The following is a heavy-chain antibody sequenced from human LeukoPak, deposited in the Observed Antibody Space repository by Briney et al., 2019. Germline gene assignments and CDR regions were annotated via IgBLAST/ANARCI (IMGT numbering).Heavy chain of an antibody. V-gene: IGHV4-61*01. J-gene: IGHJ4*02. CDR2: IYYSGST. CDR1: GGSISSSSYY. CDR3: ASPYGSGSYELYY. D-gene: IGHD3-10*01. Sequence: SETLSLTCTVSGGSISSSSYYWSWIRQPPGKGLEWIGYIYYSGSTNYNPSLKSRVTISVDTSKNQFSLKLSSVTAADTAVYYCASPYGSGSYELYYWGQGTLVTVSS.